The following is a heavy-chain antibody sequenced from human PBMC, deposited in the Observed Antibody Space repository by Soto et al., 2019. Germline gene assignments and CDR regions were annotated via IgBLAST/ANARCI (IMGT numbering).Heavy chain of an antibody. V-gene: IGHV4-30-2*01. CDR1: GGSISSGGYS. D-gene: IGHD5-12*01. CDR2: IYHSGST. Sequence: SETLSLTCAVSGGSISSGGYSWSRIRQPTGKGLEWIGYIYHSGSTYYNPPLKSRVTISVDRPKNQFSLKLSSVTAADTAVYCCCRGGYYDQSVEFLEYWGPGTLDKVSS. J-gene: IGHJ4*01. CDR3: CRGGYYDQSVEFLEY.